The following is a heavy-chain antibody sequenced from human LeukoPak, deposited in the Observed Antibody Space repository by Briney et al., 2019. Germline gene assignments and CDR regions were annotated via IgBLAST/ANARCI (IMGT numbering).Heavy chain of an antibody. CDR3: AKLRLTVTTGEDY. V-gene: IGHV3-21*01. D-gene: IGHD4-17*01. Sequence: PGGSLRLSCAASGFTFSSYSMNWDRQAPGKGLEWVSSISSSSSYIYYADSVKGRFTISRDNAKNSLYLQMNSLRAEDTAVYYCAKLRLTVTTGEDYWGQGTLVTVSS. CDR1: GFTFSSYS. J-gene: IGHJ4*02. CDR2: ISSSSSYI.